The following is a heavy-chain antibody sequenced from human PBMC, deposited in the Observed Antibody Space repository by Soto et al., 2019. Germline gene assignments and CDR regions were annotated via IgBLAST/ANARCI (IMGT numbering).Heavy chain of an antibody. J-gene: IGHJ4*02. V-gene: IGHV3-48*02. CDR3: ARDLEQWPNPYYFDY. CDR2: ISSSSSTI. D-gene: IGHD6-19*01. CDR1: GFTFSSYS. Sequence: PGGSLRLSCAASGFTFSSYSMNWVRQAPGKGLEWVSYISSSSSTIYYADSVKGRFTISRDNAKNSLYLQMNSLRDEDTAVYYCARDLEQWPNPYYFDYWGRGTLVTVSS.